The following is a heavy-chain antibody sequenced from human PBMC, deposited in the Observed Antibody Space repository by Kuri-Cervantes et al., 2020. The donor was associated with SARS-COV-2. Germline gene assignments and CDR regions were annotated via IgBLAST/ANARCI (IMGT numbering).Heavy chain of an antibody. CDR1: GFTFSSYW. J-gene: IGHJ4*02. V-gene: IGHV3-7*01. CDR3: ARDLNGDYLVDY. D-gene: IGHD4-17*01. Sequence: GESLKISCAASGFTFSSYWMSWVRQAPGKGLEWVANIKQDGSEKYYVDSVKGRFTISRDNAKNSLYLQMNSLRAEDTAVYYCARDLNGDYLVDYWGQGTLVTVSS. CDR2: IKQDGSEK.